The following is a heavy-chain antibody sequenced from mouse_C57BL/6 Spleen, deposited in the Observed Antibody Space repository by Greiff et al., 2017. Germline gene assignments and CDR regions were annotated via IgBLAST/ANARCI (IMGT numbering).Heavy chain of an antibody. CDR3: AIEEGGAMDY. CDR2: ISSGSSTT. J-gene: IGHJ4*01. CDR1: GFTFSDYG. V-gene: IGHV5-17*01. Sequence: VQLKESGGGLVKPGGSLKLSCAASGFTFSDYGMHWVRQAPEKGLEWVAYISSGSSTTYYADTVKGRFTIARDNAKNTLFLQMTSLRSEDTAMYYCAIEEGGAMDYWGQGTSVTVSS.